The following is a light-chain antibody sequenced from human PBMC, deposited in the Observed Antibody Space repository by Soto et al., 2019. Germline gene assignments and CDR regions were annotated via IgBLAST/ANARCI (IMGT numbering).Light chain of an antibody. CDR1: SSNMGSNT. V-gene: IGLV1-44*01. Sequence: QSVLTQPPSASGTPGQGVAISCSGSSSNMGSNTVNWYQHLPGTAPKLLIYNDNQRPSGVPDRFFGSKSGTSASLAITGLQSEDGADYYCAAWDGNLNHILFGGGNKLTVL. J-gene: IGLJ2*01. CDR2: NDN. CDR3: AAWDGNLNHIL.